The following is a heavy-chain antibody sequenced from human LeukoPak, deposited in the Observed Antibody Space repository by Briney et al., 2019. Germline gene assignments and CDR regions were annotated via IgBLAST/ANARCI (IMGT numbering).Heavy chain of an antibody. CDR1: GYSFMSYW. CDR2: IYPGDSDT. V-gene: IGHV5-51*01. D-gene: IGHD1-20*01. CDR3: ARLPITGATSGFDY. J-gene: IGHJ4*02. Sequence: GESLKISCQGSGYSFMSYWIGWVRPLPGKGLEWMGIIYPGDSDTRYSPSFQGQVTISADKSISTAYLQWSSLKASDTAMYYCARLPITGATSGFDYWGQGTLVTVSS.